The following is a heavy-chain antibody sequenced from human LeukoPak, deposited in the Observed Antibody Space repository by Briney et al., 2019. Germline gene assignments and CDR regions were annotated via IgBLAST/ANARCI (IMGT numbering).Heavy chain of an antibody. D-gene: IGHD6-13*01. V-gene: IGHV3-23*01. CDR1: GFTFSNYA. CDR2: ISNRGGSI. J-gene: IGHJ4*02. CDR3: ARAIAAAGPPFDY. Sequence: GGSLRLSCAASGFTFSNYAMNWVRQAPGKGLEWVSCISNRGGSIYYADSVKGRFTISRDNSKNTLYLQMNSLRAEDTAVYYCARAIAAAGPPFDYWGQGTPVTVSS.